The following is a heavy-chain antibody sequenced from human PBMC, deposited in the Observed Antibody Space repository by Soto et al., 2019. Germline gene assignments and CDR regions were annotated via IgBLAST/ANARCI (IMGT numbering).Heavy chain of an antibody. V-gene: IGHV1-18*01. D-gene: IGHD1-1*01. CDR2: IGPHNGNT. Sequence: QINLVQSGAEVRNPGASVKVSCKGSGSGFTTYGITWVRKPPGKGLEWLGWIGPHNGNTNNAQKLQGRVTVTRDTSTSTAYMELRSLRSDDTAVYYCARGRYGDYWGQGALVTVSS. CDR3: ARGRYGDY. J-gene: IGHJ4*02. CDR1: GSGFTTYG.